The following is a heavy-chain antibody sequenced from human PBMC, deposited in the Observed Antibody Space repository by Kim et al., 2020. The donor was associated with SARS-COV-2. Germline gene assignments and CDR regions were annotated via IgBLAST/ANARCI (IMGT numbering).Heavy chain of an antibody. D-gene: IGHD2-2*01. Sequence: GGSLRLSCAASGFTFDDYAMNWVRQAPGKGLEWVSGISWNSGSIGYADSVKGRFTISRDNDKNSLYLQMNSLRAEDTALYDCANAYCSSTSCLNWFDPRGHRTL. CDR3: ANAYCSSTSCLNWFDP. CDR2: ISWNSGSI. J-gene: IGHJ5*02. CDR1: GFTFDDYA. V-gene: IGHV3-9*01.